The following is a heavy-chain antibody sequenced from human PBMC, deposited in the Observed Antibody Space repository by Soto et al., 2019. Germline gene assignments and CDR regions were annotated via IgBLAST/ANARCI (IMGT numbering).Heavy chain of an antibody. CDR1: GFTFSSYG. CDR2: IWYDGSET. J-gene: IGHJ4*02. Sequence: QVQLVESGGGVVQPGRSLRLSCAASGFTFSSYGMHWVRQAPGKGLEWVAVIWYDGSETYYADSVKGRFTISRDNSKNILYMQINSLRAEDAAVYYCARGITVTEWGQGTLVTVFS. V-gene: IGHV3-33*01. D-gene: IGHD6-19*01. CDR3: ARGITVTE.